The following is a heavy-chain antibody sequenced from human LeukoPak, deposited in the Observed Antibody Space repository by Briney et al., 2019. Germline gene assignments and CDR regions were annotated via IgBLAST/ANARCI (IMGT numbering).Heavy chain of an antibody. CDR1: GCTVSSNY. V-gene: IGHV3-66*02. CDR2: IYSGGST. CDR3: ARAQQMDDAFDI. Sequence: GWSLRLSCVASGCTVSSNYMSWVHQAPGKGLEWVSVIYSGGSTYYADSVKGRFTISRDNSKNTLYLQMNSLRAEDTAVYYCARAQQMDDAFDIWGQGTMVTVSS. J-gene: IGHJ3*02. D-gene: IGHD6-13*01.